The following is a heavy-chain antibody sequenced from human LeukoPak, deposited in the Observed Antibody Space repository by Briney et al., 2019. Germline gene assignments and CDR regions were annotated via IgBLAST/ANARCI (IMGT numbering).Heavy chain of an antibody. Sequence: PSETLSLTCTVSGGSISSYYWSWIRQPPGKGLEWIGYIYYSGSTNYNPSLKSRVTISVDTSKNQFSLRLSSVTAADTAVYYCARHGDSSGYPPYWYFDLWGRGTLVTVSS. J-gene: IGHJ2*01. CDR3: ARHGDSSGYPPYWYFDL. CDR1: GGSISSYY. D-gene: IGHD3-22*01. V-gene: IGHV4-59*08. CDR2: IYYSGST.